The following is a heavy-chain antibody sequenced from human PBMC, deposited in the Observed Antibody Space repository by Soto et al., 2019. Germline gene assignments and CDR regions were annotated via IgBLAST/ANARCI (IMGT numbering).Heavy chain of an antibody. CDR2: IYHSGNT. Sequence: QLQLQESGSGLVKPSPTLSLTCAVSGGSISSGVYSWSWIRQPPGTGLEWIGNIYHSGNTFYNPSLKSRVTISADRSKNQFSLKLNSVTAADTAVYYCARLNLEDYYNSGYDAGFDCWGQGTLVTVSS. CDR3: ARLNLEDYYNSGYDAGFDC. D-gene: IGHD3-22*01. V-gene: IGHV4-30-2*01. CDR1: GGSISSGVYS. J-gene: IGHJ4*02.